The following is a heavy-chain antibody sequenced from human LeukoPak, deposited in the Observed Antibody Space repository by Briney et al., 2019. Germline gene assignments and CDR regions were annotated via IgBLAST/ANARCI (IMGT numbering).Heavy chain of an antibody. J-gene: IGHJ6*02. CDR3: AREDDDSNGIDV. CDR1: GFTFSNYA. Sequence: GRSLRLSCAASGFTFSNYAMEWVRQAPGKGLEWVALNSYDGKHKYYADSMKGRFTISRDNSKNTLYLQMNSLRAEDTAVYYCAREDDDSNGIDVWGHGTTVTVSS. V-gene: IGHV3-30*04. CDR2: NSYDGKHK. D-gene: IGHD4-11*01.